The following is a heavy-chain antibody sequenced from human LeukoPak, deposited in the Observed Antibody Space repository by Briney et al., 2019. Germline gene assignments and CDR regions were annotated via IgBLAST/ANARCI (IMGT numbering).Heavy chain of an antibody. V-gene: IGHV3-33*01. Sequence: GGSLRLSCAAPGFTSRTYGMHWVRQAPGKGLEWVAVIWYDGSDKYHADSVKGRFTISRDNSKNMLYLQMNSLRAEDTAVYYCASSSGWYLSSDYWGQGTLVTVPS. CDR1: GFTSRTYG. D-gene: IGHD6-19*01. CDR2: IWYDGSDK. CDR3: ASSSGWYLSSDY. J-gene: IGHJ4*02.